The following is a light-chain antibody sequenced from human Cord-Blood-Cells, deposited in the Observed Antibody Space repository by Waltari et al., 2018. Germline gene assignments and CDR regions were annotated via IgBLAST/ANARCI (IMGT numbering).Light chain of an antibody. Sequence: EIVLTQSPGTLSLSPGERATLSCRASQSVSSSYLAWYQQKPGQAPRLLIYGASSRATGIPYRFSGSGSGTDFTLTISRLEPEDFAVYYCQHPWTFGQGTKVEIK. CDR3: QHPWT. V-gene: IGKV3-20*01. J-gene: IGKJ1*01. CDR1: QSVSSSY. CDR2: GAS.